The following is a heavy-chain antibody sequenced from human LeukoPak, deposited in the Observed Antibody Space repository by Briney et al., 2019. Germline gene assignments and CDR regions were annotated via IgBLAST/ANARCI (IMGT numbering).Heavy chain of an antibody. Sequence: ASVKVSCKVSGYTLTELSMHWVRQAPGKGLEWMGGFDPEDGETIYAQKLQGRVTMTTDTSTSTAYMELRSLRSDDTAVYYCAREVRPAYYFDYWGQGTLVTVSS. V-gene: IGHV1-24*01. CDR1: GYTLTELS. CDR3: AREVRPAYYFDY. D-gene: IGHD3-10*01. CDR2: FDPEDGET. J-gene: IGHJ4*02.